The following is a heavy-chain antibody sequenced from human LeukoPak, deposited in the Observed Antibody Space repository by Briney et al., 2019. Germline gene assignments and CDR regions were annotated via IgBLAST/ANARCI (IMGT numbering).Heavy chain of an antibody. J-gene: IGHJ4*02. CDR1: GFTFSSYS. D-gene: IGHD5-18*01. CDR3: ARGGSDIQLCLDY. CDR2: ISSSSSYI. Sequence: GGSLRLSCAASGFTFSSYSMNWVRQAPGKGLEWVSSISSSSSYIYYADSVKGRFTISRDNAKNSLYLQMNSLRAEDTAVYYCARGGSDIQLCLDYWGQGTLVTVSS. V-gene: IGHV3-21*01.